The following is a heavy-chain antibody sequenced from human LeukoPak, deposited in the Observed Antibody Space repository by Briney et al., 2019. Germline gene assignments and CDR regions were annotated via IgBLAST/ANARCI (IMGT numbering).Heavy chain of an antibody. CDR3: AKDLGDFWSGPNWFDP. J-gene: IGHJ5*02. D-gene: IGHD3-3*01. V-gene: IGHV3-23*01. CDR2: ISGSGGST. Sequence: GGSLRLSCAASGFTFSSCAMSWVRQAPGKGLEWVSAISGSGGSTYYADSVKGRFTISRDNSKNTLYLQMNSLRAEDTAVYYCAKDLGDFWSGPNWFDPWGQGTLVTVSS. CDR1: GFTFSSCA.